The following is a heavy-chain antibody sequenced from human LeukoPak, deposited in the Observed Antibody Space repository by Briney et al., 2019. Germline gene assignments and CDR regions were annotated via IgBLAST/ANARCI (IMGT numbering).Heavy chain of an antibody. CDR1: GYTFTGYY. Sequence: ASVNVSCKASGYTFTGYYMHWVRQAPGQGLEWMGWINPNSGGTNYAQKFQGRVTMTRDTSISTAYMELSRLRSDDTAVYYCARGDHQVLLWFGDYYYGMDVWGQGTTVTVSS. D-gene: IGHD3-10*01. J-gene: IGHJ6*02. CDR3: ARGDHQVLLWFGDYYYGMDV. CDR2: INPNSGGT. V-gene: IGHV1-2*02.